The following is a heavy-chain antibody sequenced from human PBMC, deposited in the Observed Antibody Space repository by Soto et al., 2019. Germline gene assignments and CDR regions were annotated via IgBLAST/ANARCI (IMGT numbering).Heavy chain of an antibody. J-gene: IGHJ3*02. CDR1: GGSISSYD. CDR3: ARGDRDYDHAFSI. Sequence: SETLSLTCTVSGGSISSYDWSCVRQPPGKGLEWIGYIYYSGSTNYNPSLKSRVTISVDTSKNQFPLKLSSVTAADTAVYYCARGDRDYDHAFSIWGQGTMVTGSS. CDR2: IYYSGST. D-gene: IGHD5-12*01. V-gene: IGHV4-59*01.